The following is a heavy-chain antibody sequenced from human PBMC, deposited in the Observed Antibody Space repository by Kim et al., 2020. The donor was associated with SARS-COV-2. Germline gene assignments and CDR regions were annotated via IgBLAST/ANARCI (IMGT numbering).Heavy chain of an antibody. Sequence: SETLSLTCSVSGASISPRYWNWIRQLPGQGLEWIGYIYHSGSTNYNPSLKSRVSISVDKSKNQFSLTLTSVTAADTAVYICARHFLVDTSRFDFWGRGTL. CDR2: IYHSGST. CDR1: GASISPRY. J-gene: IGHJ4*02. CDR3: ARHFLVDTSRFDF. V-gene: IGHV4-59*08. D-gene: IGHD5-12*01.